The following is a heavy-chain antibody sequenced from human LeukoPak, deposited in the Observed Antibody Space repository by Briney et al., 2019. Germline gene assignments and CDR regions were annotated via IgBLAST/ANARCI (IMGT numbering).Heavy chain of an antibody. CDR1: GFTFSAYA. CDR3: ARDLHYWVAMDV. CDR2: IGSVNKP. Sequence: PGGSLRLSCEASGFTFSAYAMTWVRQAPGQGLEWVSSIGSVNKPHYSESVKGRFAISRDNSKSMLFLQLNSLRAEDTALYYCARDLHYWVAMDVWGQGNTVSLSS. J-gene: IGHJ6*02. V-gene: IGHV3-23*01. D-gene: IGHD2-8*02.